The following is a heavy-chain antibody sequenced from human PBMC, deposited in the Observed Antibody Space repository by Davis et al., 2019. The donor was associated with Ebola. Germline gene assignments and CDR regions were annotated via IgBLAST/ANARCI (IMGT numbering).Heavy chain of an antibody. V-gene: IGHV5-51*01. D-gene: IGHD3-22*01. CDR3: ARQNYYDSSGYYYGY. CDR2: IYPGDSDT. J-gene: IGHJ4*02. Sequence: GESLKISCKGSGYSFISYWIGWVRQMPGKGLEWMGIIYPGDSDTRYSPSFQGQITISADRSISTAYLQWSSLKASDTAMYYCARQNYYDSSGYYYGYWGQGTLVTVPS. CDR1: GYSFISYW.